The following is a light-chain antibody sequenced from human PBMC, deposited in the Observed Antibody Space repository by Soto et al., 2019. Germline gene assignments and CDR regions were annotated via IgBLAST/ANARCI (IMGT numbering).Light chain of an antibody. V-gene: IGLV1-44*01. Sequence: QSVLTQPPSASGTPGLRVTISCSGSGSSIGTNTVNWYRQLPGTAPKLLIYGNTQRPSGVPDRFSGSKSGTSASLGISGLQSEDEADYYCAAWHGSLNNVLFGGGTKLAVL. CDR3: AAWHGSLNNVL. CDR1: GSSIGTNT. CDR2: GNT. J-gene: IGLJ2*01.